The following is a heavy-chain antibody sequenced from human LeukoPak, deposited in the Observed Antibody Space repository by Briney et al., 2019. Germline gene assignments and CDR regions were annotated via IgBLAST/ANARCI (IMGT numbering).Heavy chain of an antibody. CDR2: VINVLGTA. Sequence: ASVKVSCTASGGTFSAYSISWVRQAPGQGLEWMGGVINVLGTANYAQKFQGRVTITADESTTTAYMELSRLRSDDTAVYYCARAYYDSSGYSNFDYWGQGTLVTVSS. V-gene: IGHV1-69*13. CDR1: GGTFSAYS. J-gene: IGHJ4*02. CDR3: ARAYYDSSGYSNFDY. D-gene: IGHD3-22*01.